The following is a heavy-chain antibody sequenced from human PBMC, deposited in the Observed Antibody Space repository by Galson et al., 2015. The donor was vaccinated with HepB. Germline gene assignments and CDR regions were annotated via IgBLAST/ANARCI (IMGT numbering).Heavy chain of an antibody. J-gene: IGHJ5*02. D-gene: IGHD2-2*01. Sequence: SLRLSCAASGFTFSSYAMSWVRQAPGKGLEWVSAISGSGGSTYYADSVKGRFTISRDNSKNTLYLQMNSLRAEDTAVYYCASYVQDIVVVPAAISPWFDPWGQGTLVTVSS. CDR1: GFTFSSYA. V-gene: IGHV3-23*01. CDR2: ISGSGGST. CDR3: ASYVQDIVVVPAAISPWFDP.